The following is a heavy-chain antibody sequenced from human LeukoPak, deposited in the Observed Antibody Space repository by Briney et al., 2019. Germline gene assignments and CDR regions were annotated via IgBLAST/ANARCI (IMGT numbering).Heavy chain of an antibody. Sequence: PGGSLRLSCAASGCTFSSYAMSWVRQAPGKGLEWVSAISGSGGSTYYADSVKGRFTISRDNSKNTLYLQMNSLRAEDTAVYYCAKLGGNSYYYYYMDVWGKGTTVTVSS. CDR2: ISGSGGST. CDR1: GCTFSSYA. V-gene: IGHV3-23*01. J-gene: IGHJ6*03. CDR3: AKLGGNSYYYYYMDV. D-gene: IGHD4-23*01.